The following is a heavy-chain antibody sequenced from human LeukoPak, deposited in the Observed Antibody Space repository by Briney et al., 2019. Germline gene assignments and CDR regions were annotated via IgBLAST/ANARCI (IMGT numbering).Heavy chain of an antibody. CDR1: GYSFTSYW. CDR2: IYPGDSDT. J-gene: IGHJ5*02. Sequence: GESLKISRKGSGYSFTSYWIGWVRQMPGKGLEWMGIIYPGDSDTRYSPSFQGQVTISADKSISTAYLQWSSLKASDTAMYYCARQLCSGGSCYDWFDPWGQGTLVTVSS. D-gene: IGHD2-15*01. V-gene: IGHV5-51*01. CDR3: ARQLCSGGSCYDWFDP.